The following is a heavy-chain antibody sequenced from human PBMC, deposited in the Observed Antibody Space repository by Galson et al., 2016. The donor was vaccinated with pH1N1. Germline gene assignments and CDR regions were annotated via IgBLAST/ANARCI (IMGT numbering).Heavy chain of an antibody. CDR2: ISDTGDYT. CDR3: VSAGYYFDSSGHYPGLFDY. V-gene: IGHV3-11*03. Sequence: SLRLSCAASGFSFSDYYMSWVRQSPGEGLEWIAYISDTGDYTKYADSVKGRFTTSRDNVKNLLFLHMNRLRVEDTAVYYCVSAGYYFDSSGHYPGLFDYWGRGTLGSFSS. D-gene: IGHD3-22*01. J-gene: IGHJ4*02. CDR1: GFSFSDYY.